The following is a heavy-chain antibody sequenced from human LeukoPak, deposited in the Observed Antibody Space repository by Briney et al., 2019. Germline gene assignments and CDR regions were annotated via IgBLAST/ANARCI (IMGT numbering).Heavy chain of an antibody. V-gene: IGHV4-4*02. Sequence: SETLSLTCAVSGGSISSSNWWSWVRQPPGKGLEWIGEIYHSGSTNYNPSLKSRVTISVDKSKNQFSLKLSSVTAADTAVYYCARSQIAAAGHIDPWGQGTLVTVPS. J-gene: IGHJ5*02. CDR1: GGSISSSNW. D-gene: IGHD6-13*01. CDR2: IYHSGST. CDR3: ARSQIAAAGHIDP.